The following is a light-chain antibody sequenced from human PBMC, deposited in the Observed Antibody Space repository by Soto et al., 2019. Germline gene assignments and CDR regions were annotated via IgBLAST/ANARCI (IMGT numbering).Light chain of an antibody. V-gene: IGKV3-20*01. CDR1: QGIGDT. Sequence: EVVMTQSPATLSVSPGEGVTLSCRANQGIGDTLAWYQHKPGQTPRLLIYDTSTRATGVPDRFSGSGSGTDFTLTINRLEPEDFDVYYCQQYDSSPRTLGQGTKVDIK. J-gene: IGKJ1*01. CDR3: QQYDSSPRT. CDR2: DTS.